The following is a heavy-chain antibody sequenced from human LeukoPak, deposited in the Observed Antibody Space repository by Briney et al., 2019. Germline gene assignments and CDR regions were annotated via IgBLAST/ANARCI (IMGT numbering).Heavy chain of an antibody. Sequence: PSETLSLTCTVSGGSISSYYWSWIRQPAGKGPEWIGRIYTSGSTNYNPSLKSRVTMSVDTSKNQFSLKLSSVTAADTAVYYCAGALLWFGEFPHFDYWGRGTLVTVSS. V-gene: IGHV4-4*07. CDR2: IYTSGST. D-gene: IGHD3-10*01. CDR1: GGSISSYY. CDR3: AGALLWFGEFPHFDY. J-gene: IGHJ4*02.